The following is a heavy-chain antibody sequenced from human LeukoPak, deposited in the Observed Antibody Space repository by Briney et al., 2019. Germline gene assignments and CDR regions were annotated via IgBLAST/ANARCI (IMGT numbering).Heavy chain of an antibody. CDR1: GGTFSSYA. J-gene: IGHJ4*02. D-gene: IGHD3-22*01. V-gene: IGHV1-69*05. CDR2: IIPIFGTA. Sequence: SVKVSCKASGGTFSSYAISWVRQAPGQGLEWMGGIIPIFGTANYAQRFQGRVTITTDESTSTAYMELSSLRSEDTAVYYCARGRHSSGYFHDWGQGTLVTVSS. CDR3: ARGRHSSGYFHD.